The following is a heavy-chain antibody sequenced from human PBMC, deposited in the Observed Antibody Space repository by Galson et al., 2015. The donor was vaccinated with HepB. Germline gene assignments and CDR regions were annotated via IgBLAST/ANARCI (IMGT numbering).Heavy chain of an antibody. D-gene: IGHD2-2*01. J-gene: IGHJ6*02. V-gene: IGHV3-30*18. CDR1: GFTFSSYG. CDR2: ISYDGSNK. CDR3: AKGGCSSTSCYGPYGMDV. Sequence: SLRLSCAASGFTFSSYGMHWVRQAPGKGLEWVAVISYDGSNKYFADSVKGRFTISRDNSKNTLYLQMNSLRAEDTAVYYCAKGGCSSTSCYGPYGMDVWGQGTTVTVSS.